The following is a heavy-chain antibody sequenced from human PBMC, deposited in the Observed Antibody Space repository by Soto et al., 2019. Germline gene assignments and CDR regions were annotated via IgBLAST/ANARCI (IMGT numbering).Heavy chain of an antibody. CDR2: IYYSGST. CDR3: ARDRSYDYGQSRNFDY. D-gene: IGHD5-12*01. J-gene: IGHJ4*02. Sequence: QVQLQESGPGLVKPSQTLSLTCTVSGGSISSDDYYWSWIRQPPGKGLEWLGYIYYSGSTYYNPSLKCRVTISVDTSKNQCSLKLISVTAADTAVYYCARDRSYDYGQSRNFDYWGQGTLVTVSS. V-gene: IGHV4-30-4*01. CDR1: GGSISSDDYY.